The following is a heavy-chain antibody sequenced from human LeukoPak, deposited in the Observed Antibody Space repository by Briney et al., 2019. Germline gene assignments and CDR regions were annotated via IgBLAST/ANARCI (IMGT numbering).Heavy chain of an antibody. J-gene: IGHJ6*02. CDR1: GFRFGGST. V-gene: IGHV3-21*01. D-gene: IGHD3-9*01. CDR3: ARDASIGLDV. CDR2: ISDSGNT. Sequence: GGSPRLSCAASGFRFGGSTISWVRQAPGKGLQWVSSISDSGNTYYAESLKGRITVSRDNAKNSLFLQMNSRRADDTAVYYCARDASIGLDVWGHGTTVTVSS.